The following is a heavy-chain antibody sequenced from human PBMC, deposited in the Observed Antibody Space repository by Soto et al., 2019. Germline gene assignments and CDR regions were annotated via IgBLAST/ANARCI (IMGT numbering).Heavy chain of an antibody. CDR2: ISSSTSTI. Sequence: GGSLRLSCAASGFTFSSYSMNWVRQAPGKGLEWVSYISSSTSTIYYADSVKGRFTISRDNAKNSLYLQMNSLRAEDTAVYYCARANYYGSPGDFDYWGQGTLVTVSS. D-gene: IGHD3-10*01. CDR3: ARANYYGSPGDFDY. V-gene: IGHV3-48*01. CDR1: GFTFSSYS. J-gene: IGHJ4*02.